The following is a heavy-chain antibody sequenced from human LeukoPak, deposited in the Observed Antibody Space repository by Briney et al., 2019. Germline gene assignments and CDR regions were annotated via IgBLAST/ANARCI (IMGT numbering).Heavy chain of an antibody. CDR1: GFTFSSYA. J-gene: IGHJ5*02. CDR2: ISYDGSNK. V-gene: IGHV3-30-3*01. Sequence: GGSLRLSCAASGFTFSSYAMHWVRQAPGKGLEWVAVISYDGSNKYYADSVKGRFTISRDNSKNTLYLQMNSLRAEDTAVYYCARETRADLGATVRWFDPWGQGTLVTVSS. D-gene: IGHD1-26*01. CDR3: ARETRADLGATVRWFDP.